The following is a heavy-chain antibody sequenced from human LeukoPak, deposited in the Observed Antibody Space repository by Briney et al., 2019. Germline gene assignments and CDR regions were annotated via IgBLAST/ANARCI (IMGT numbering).Heavy chain of an antibody. CDR3: ARGGGLDV. CDR1: EFTFSSYS. CDR2: ITNSGNSK. Sequence: GSLRLSCAASEFTFSSYSMNWVRQAPGKGLEWVSYITNSGNSKSYADSVKGRFTISRDNAKNSLYLQMSNLRAEDTAVYFCARGGGLDVWGQGATVTVSS. J-gene: IGHJ6*02. V-gene: IGHV3-48*04. D-gene: IGHD3-16*01.